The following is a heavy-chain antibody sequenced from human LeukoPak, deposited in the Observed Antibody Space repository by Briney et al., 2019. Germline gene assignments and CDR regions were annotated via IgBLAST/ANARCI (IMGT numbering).Heavy chain of an antibody. CDR3: ARELRGYCSTTSCPFGY. J-gene: IGHJ4*02. Sequence: GGSLTLSCAASGFPVSNNYMSWVRQAPGKGLEWVSVIFSVDNTGSAYYADSVKGRFSISRDLSKNTLYLQMNSLRAEDTAVYYCARELRGYCSTTSCPFGYWGQGTLVTVSS. CDR1: GFPVSNNY. D-gene: IGHD2-2*01. V-gene: IGHV3-66*02. CDR2: IFSVDNTGSA.